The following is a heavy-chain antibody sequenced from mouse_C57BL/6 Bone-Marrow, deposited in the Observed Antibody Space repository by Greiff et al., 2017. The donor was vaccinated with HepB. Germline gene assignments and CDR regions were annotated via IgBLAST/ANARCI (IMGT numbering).Heavy chain of an antibody. V-gene: IGHV1-26*01. CDR1: GYTFTDYY. CDR3: ARGPIYDETLAY. J-gene: IGHJ3*01. CDR2: INPNNGGT. D-gene: IGHD2-3*01. Sequence: EVMLQQSGPELVKPGASVKISCKASGYTFTDYYMNWVKQSHGKSLEWIGDINPNNGGTSYNQKFKGKATLTVDKSSSTAYMELRSLTSEDSAVYYCARGPIYDETLAYWGQGTLVTVSA.